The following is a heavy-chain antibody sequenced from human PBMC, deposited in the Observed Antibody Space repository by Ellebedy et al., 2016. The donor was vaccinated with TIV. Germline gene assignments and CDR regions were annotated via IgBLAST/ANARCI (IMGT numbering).Heavy chain of an antibody. CDR2: ISSTGYYI. J-gene: IGHJ4*02. Sequence: GESLKISCAASGLTFSNYWMHWVRQAPGKGLEWVSSISSTGYYIYYADSLKGRFTISRDDARNSVFLQMNSLRAEDTAVYYCARSGELDSWGQGTLVTVSS. D-gene: IGHD1-26*01. CDR1: GLTFSNYW. CDR3: ARSGELDS. V-gene: IGHV3-21*01.